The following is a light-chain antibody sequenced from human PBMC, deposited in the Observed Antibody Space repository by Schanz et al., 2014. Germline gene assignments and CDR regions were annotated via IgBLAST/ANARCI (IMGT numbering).Light chain of an antibody. CDR2: GAS. Sequence: EIVLTQSPATLSLSPGERATLSCRASQSVSSSYLAWYQQKPGQAPRLVIYGASTRATGIPARFSGSGSGTDFTLTISSLEPEDFAIYYCQQHANWLTFGGGTKVEIK. V-gene: IGKV3D-20*02. CDR1: QSVSSSY. J-gene: IGKJ4*01. CDR3: QQHANWLT.